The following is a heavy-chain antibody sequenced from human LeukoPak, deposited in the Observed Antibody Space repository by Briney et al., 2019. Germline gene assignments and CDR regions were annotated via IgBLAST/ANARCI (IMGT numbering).Heavy chain of an antibody. CDR2: IYHSGST. Sequence: SETLSLTCTVSGYSISSGYYWGWIRQPPGKGLEWIGSIYHSGSTYYNPSLKSRVTISVDTSKNQLSLKLSSVTAADTAVYYCARAVGATRDYWGQGTLVTVSS. CDR1: GYSISSGYY. CDR3: ARAVGATRDY. J-gene: IGHJ4*02. D-gene: IGHD1-26*01. V-gene: IGHV4-38-2*02.